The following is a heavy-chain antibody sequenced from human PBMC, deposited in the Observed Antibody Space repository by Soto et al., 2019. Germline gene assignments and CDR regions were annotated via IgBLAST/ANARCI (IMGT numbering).Heavy chain of an antibody. CDR1: GGTFSSYA. J-gene: IGHJ3*02. D-gene: IGHD3-3*01. Sequence: ASVKVSCKASGGTFSSYAISWVRQAPGQGLEWMGGIIPILGIANYAQKFQGRVTITADKSTSTAYMELSSLRSEDTAVYYCARAPVTIFGVVIDAFDIWGQGTMVTVSS. V-gene: IGHV1-69*10. CDR3: ARAPVTIFGVVIDAFDI. CDR2: IIPILGIA.